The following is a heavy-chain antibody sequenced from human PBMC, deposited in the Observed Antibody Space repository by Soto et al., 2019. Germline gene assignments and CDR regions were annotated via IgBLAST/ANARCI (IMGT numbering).Heavy chain of an antibody. Sequence: PEETLSLTCAVYGGSFSGYYWSWIRQPPGKGLEWIGEINHSGSTNYNPSLKSRVTISVDTSKNQFSLKLSSVTAADTAGYYSAKTVPGYSDYIYWSRGTQVIVS. CDR2: INHSGST. J-gene: IGHJ4*02. V-gene: IGHV4-34*01. D-gene: IGHD5-12*01. CDR1: GGSFSGYY. CDR3: AKTVPGYSDYIY.